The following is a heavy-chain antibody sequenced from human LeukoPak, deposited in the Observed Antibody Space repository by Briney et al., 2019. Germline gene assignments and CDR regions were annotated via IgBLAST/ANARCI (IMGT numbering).Heavy chain of an antibody. J-gene: IGHJ3*02. CDR2: IYHSGST. CDR3: ARLGIVGATGAFDI. V-gene: IGHV4-4*02. CDR1: GGSISSSDW. D-gene: IGHD1-26*01. Sequence: SGTLSLTCAVSGGSISSSDWWSWVRQPPGKGLEWIGEIYHSGSTNYNPSLKSRVTISVDKSKNQFSLKLSSVTAADTAVYYCARLGIVGATGAFDIWGQGTMVTVSS.